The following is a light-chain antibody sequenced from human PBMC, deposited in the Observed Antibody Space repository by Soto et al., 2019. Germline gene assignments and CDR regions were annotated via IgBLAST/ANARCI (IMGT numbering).Light chain of an antibody. CDR3: QQSYSTLWT. CDR1: QTIANY. J-gene: IGKJ1*01. CDR2: AAS. V-gene: IGKV1-39*01. Sequence: IQMTQSPSSLSASVGDRVTITCRASQTIANYLNWYQQKPGKAPKLLIYAASSLQSGVPSRFSGSGSGTDFTLTISSLQPEDFAPYYCQQSYSTLWT.